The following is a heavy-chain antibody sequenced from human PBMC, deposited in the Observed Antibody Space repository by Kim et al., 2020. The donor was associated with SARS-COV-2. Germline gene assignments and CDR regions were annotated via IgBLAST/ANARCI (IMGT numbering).Heavy chain of an antibody. Sequence: ASVKVSCKASGYTFTSYDINWVRQATGQGLEWMGWMNPNSGNTGYAQKFQGRVTMTRNTSISTAYMELSSLRSEDTAVYYCARGKSGIAAAGNNARWDYWGQGTLVTVSS. CDR3: ARGKSGIAAAGNNARWDY. CDR1: GYTFTSYD. J-gene: IGHJ4*02. CDR2: MNPNSGNT. V-gene: IGHV1-8*01. D-gene: IGHD6-13*01.